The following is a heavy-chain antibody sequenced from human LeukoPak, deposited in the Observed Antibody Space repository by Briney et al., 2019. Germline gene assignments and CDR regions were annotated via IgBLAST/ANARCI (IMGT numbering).Heavy chain of an antibody. CDR3: ALNSYESSGFDAFDI. CDR1: GYTFTGFY. J-gene: IGHJ3*02. Sequence: ASVKVSFKASGYTFTGFYMHWVRQAPGHGLEWIGWINPYSGGTNYAQKFQGRVTLTRDTSITTAYMELSRLTSDDTAVYYCALNSYESSGFDAFDIWGQGTMVTASS. CDR2: INPYSGGT. V-gene: IGHV1-2*02. D-gene: IGHD3-22*01.